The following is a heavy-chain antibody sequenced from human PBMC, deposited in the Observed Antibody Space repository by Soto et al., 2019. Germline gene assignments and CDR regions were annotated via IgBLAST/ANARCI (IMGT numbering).Heavy chain of an antibody. D-gene: IGHD2-2*01. J-gene: IGHJ6*02. CDR2: IIPILGIA. CDR3: ARAKATYQHAHYGMDV. V-gene: IGHV1-69*02. Sequence: QVQLVQSGAEVKKPGSSVKVSCKASGGTFSSYTISWVRQAPGQGLEWMGRIIPILGIANYAQKFQGRGTINADKSTSKAYKELSRLRSEDTAVYYCARAKATYQHAHYGMDVWGQGPTVTVSS. CDR1: GGTFSSYT.